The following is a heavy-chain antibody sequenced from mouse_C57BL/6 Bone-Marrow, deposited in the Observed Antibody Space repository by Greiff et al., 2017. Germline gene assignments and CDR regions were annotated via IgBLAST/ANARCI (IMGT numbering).Heavy chain of an antibody. J-gene: IGHJ2*01. CDR2: INPRSGYT. CDR1: GYTFTSYT. V-gene: IGHV1-4*01. CDR3: ASPITTVVAGFDY. D-gene: IGHD1-1*01. Sequence: QVQLQQSGAELARPGASVKMSCKASGYTFTSYTMHWVKQRPGQGLEWVGYINPRSGYTKYNQKFKDKATLTAAKSSSTAYMQLSSLTSEDSAVYYCASPITTVVAGFDYWGQGTTLTVSS.